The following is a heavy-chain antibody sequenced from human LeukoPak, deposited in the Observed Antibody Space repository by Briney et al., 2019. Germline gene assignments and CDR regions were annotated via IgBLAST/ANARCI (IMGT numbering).Heavy chain of an antibody. D-gene: IGHD6-13*01. Sequence: SETLSLTCTVSGGSISSSSYYWGWIRQPPGKGLEWIGSIYYSGSTYYNPSLKSRVTISVDTSKNQFSLKLSSVTAADTAVYYCARKRGRQLVRRGYFDYWGQGTLVTVSS. J-gene: IGHJ4*02. V-gene: IGHV4-39*07. CDR3: ARKRGRQLVRRGYFDY. CDR1: GGSISSSSYY. CDR2: IYYSGST.